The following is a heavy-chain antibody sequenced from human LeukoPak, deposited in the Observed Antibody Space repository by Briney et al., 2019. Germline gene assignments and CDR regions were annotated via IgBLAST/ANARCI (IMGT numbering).Heavy chain of an antibody. J-gene: IGHJ6*02. CDR2: IKQDGSEK. Sequence: GGSLRLSCAASGFTFSSYWMSWVRQAPGKGLEWVANIKQDGSEKYYVDSVKGRFTISRDNAKNSLYLQMNSLRAEDTAVYYCARDTGSYNYYYYGMDVWGQGTTVTVSS. CDR3: ARDTGSYNYYYYGMDV. D-gene: IGHD2-8*02. V-gene: IGHV3-7*01. CDR1: GFTFSSYW.